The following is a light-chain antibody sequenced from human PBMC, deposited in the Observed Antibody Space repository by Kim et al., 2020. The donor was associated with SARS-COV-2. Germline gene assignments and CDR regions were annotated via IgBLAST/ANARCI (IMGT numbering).Light chain of an antibody. CDR1: QSVSSRY. J-gene: IGKJ2*01. Sequence: EIVLTQSPGTLSLSPGERATLSCRASQSVSSRYLAWYQQKPGQAPRLLIYAASSRASGIPDSYSGSGSGTVFTLTISTLEPEDFAVYSCEQYGSSPYTCGRETNL. V-gene: IGKV3-20*01. CDR2: AAS. CDR3: EQYGSSPYT.